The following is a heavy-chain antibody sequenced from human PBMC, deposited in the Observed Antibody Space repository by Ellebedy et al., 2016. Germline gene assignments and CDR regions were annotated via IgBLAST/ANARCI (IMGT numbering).Heavy chain of an antibody. D-gene: IGHD3-16*01. CDR2: ISYDGSNK. CDR3: ARSKWNTFEAFDI. J-gene: IGHJ3*02. V-gene: IGHV3-30-3*01. Sequence: GESLKISXAASGFTFSSYAMHWVRQAPGKGLEWVAVISYDGSNKYYADSVKGRFTISRDNSKNTLYLQMNSLRAEDTAVYYCARSKWNTFEAFDIWGQGTMVTVSS. CDR1: GFTFSSYA.